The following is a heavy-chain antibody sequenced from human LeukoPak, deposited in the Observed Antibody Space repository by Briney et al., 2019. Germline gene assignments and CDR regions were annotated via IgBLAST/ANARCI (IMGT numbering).Heavy chain of an antibody. CDR3: AKQIYYYYYMDV. J-gene: IGHJ6*03. V-gene: IGHV4-34*01. Sequence: ASETLSLTCAVYGGSVSGYYWSWIRQPPGKGLEWIGEINHSGSTNYNPSLKSRVTISVDTSKNQFSLKLSSVTAADTAVYYCAKQIYYYYYMDVWGKGTTVTVSS. CDR1: GGSVSGYY. CDR2: INHSGST.